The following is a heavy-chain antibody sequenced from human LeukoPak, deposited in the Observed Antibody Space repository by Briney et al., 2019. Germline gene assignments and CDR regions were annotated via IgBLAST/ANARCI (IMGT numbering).Heavy chain of an antibody. CDR2: IKTDGREK. Sequence: KTGGSLRLSCVASGFHFSSCWMTWVRQAPGKGLEWVANIKTDGREKYYVDSVKGRFTISRDNAKNSLYLQMSSLRAEDTAVYYCARDGVTGATGNFDYWGQGALVTVSS. D-gene: IGHD1-20*01. V-gene: IGHV3-7*01. CDR1: GFHFSSCW. J-gene: IGHJ4*02. CDR3: ARDGVTGATGNFDY.